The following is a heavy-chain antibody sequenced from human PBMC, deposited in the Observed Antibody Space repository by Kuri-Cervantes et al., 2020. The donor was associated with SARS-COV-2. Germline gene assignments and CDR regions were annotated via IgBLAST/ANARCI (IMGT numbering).Heavy chain of an antibody. Sequence: ASVKVSCKASGYTFTGYGISWVRQAPGQGLEWMGWISAYNGNTNYAQKLQGRVTMTTDTSTSTAYMELRSLRSDDTAVYYCARDPRGPIFGVVNPLYFDYWGQGTLVTVSS. CDR1: GYTFTGYG. V-gene: IGHV1-18*01. D-gene: IGHD3-3*01. CDR2: ISAYNGNT. CDR3: ARDPRGPIFGVVNPLYFDY. J-gene: IGHJ4*02.